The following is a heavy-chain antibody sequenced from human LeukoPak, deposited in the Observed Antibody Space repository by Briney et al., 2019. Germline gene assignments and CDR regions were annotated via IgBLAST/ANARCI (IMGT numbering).Heavy chain of an antibody. V-gene: IGHV4-30-4*01. CDR2: ISNSGNT. J-gene: IGHJ6*04. Sequence: SETLSLTCTVSGGSISSGDYYWSWIRQSPGKGLEWIGYISNSGNTYYNPSLKSRVTISVDTSKNQFSLKLSSVTAADTAVYYCARGKIRCSGTSCYDRYYYGMDVWGKGTTVTVSS. CDR3: ARGKIRCSGTSCYDRYYYGMDV. CDR1: GGSISSGDYY. D-gene: IGHD2-2*01.